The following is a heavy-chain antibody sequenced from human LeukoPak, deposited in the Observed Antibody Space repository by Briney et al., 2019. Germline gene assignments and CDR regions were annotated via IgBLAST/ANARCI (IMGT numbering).Heavy chain of an antibody. CDR1: GGSISSYY. J-gene: IGHJ4*02. V-gene: IGHV4-59*08. CDR2: IYYSGRT. D-gene: IGHD2-15*01. Sequence: SETLSLTCTVSGGSISSYYWSWIRQPPGKGLEWIGYIYYSGRTNHNPSLKSRVTISVDTSKNQFSLKLSSVTAADTAVYYCPRSGYCSGGSCYSGGRTPFDYWGQGTLVTVSS. CDR3: PRSGYCSGGSCYSGGRTPFDY.